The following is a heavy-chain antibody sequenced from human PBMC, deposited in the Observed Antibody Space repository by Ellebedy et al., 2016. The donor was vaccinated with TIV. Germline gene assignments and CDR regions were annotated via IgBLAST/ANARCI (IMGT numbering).Heavy chain of an antibody. CDR2: INHSGST. D-gene: IGHD6-19*01. V-gene: IGHV4-34*01. Sequence: SETLSLTXAVYGGSFSGYYWSWIRQHPGKGLEWIGEINHSGSTNYNPSLKSRVTVSVDTSKNQFSLKLRSVTAADTAVYYCARGLIAVTGTLFFDWWGQGTLVTVSS. CDR3: ARGLIAVTGTLFFDW. CDR1: GGSFSGYY. J-gene: IGHJ4*02.